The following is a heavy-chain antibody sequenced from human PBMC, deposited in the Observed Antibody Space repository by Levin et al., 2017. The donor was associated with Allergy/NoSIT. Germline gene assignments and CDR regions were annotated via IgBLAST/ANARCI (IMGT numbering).Heavy chain of an antibody. CDR1: GFTFSSYA. J-gene: IGHJ3*02. V-gene: IGHV3-23*01. Sequence: PGGSLRLSCAASGFTFSSYAMSWVRQAPGKGLEWVSAISGSGGSTYYADSVKGRFTISRDNSKNTLYLQMNSLRAEDTAVYYCASYPLWIQLWFGDDAFDIWGQGTMVTVSS. CDR2: ISGSGGST. CDR3: ASYPLWIQLWFGDDAFDI. D-gene: IGHD5-18*01.